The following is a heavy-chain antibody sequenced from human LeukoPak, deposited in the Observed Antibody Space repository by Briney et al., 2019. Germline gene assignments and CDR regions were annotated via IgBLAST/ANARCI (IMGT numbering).Heavy chain of an antibody. D-gene: IGHD1-1*01. V-gene: IGHV4-59*08. CDR2: IYYSGST. J-gene: IGHJ4*02. CDR3: ARQERSQAFDY. Sequence: SETLSLTCTVSGGSISSYYWSWIRQPPGKGLEWIGYIYYSGSTNYNPSLKSRVTISVDTSKNQFSLKLSSVTAADTAVYYCARQERSQAFDYWGQGTLVTVSS. CDR1: GGSISSYY.